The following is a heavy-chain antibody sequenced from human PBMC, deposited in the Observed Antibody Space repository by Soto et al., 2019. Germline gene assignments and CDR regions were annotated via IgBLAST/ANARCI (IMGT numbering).Heavy chain of an antibody. CDR2: IIPIFGTA. D-gene: IGHD6-6*01. CDR1: GGTFSSYA. V-gene: IGHV1-69*13. Sequence: SVKVSCKASGGTFSSYAISWVRQAPGQGLEWMGGIIPIFGTANYAQKFQGRVTITADESTSTAYMELSSLRSEDTAVYYCARGGIAARPFDYWGQGTLVTVSS. J-gene: IGHJ4*02. CDR3: ARGGIAARPFDY.